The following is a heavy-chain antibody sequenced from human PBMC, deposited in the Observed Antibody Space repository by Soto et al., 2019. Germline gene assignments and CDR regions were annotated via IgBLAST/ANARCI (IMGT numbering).Heavy chain of an antibody. D-gene: IGHD3-3*01. V-gene: IGHV4-39*01. CDR2: IYYSGST. Sequence: SETLSLTCTVSGGSISSSSYYWGWIRQPPGKGLEWIGSIYYSGSTYYNPSLKSRVTISVDTSKNQFSLKLSSVTAADTAVYYCARLYDFWSGYYWFDPWGQGTLVTVSS. J-gene: IGHJ5*02. CDR1: GGSISSSSYY. CDR3: ARLYDFWSGYYWFDP.